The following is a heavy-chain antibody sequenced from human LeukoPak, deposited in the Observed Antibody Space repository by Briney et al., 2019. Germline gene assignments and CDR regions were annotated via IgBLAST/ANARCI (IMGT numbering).Heavy chain of an antibody. CDR3: ARARASGRSGFDY. V-gene: IGHV3-21*01. CDR1: GFTFSSYD. J-gene: IGHJ4*02. D-gene: IGHD2-15*01. CDR2: ISSTSNYI. Sequence: GGSLRLSCAASGFTFSSYDMNWVRQAPGKGLEWVSSISSTSNYINYADSVKGRFTISRDNAKNLLDLQMNSLRDEDAAVYYCARARASGRSGFDYWGQGTLVTVSS.